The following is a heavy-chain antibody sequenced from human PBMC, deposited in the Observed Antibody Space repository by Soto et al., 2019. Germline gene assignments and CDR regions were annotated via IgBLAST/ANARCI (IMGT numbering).Heavy chain of an antibody. CDR3: ARDSSSWPDAFDI. CDR2: ISSSSSYI. J-gene: IGHJ3*02. Sequence: GGSLRLSCAASGFTFSSYSMNWVRQAPGKGLEWVSSISSSSSYIYYADSVKGRFTISRDNAKNSLYQQMNSLRAEDTAVYYCARDSSSWPDAFDIWGQGTMVTVSS. V-gene: IGHV3-21*01. D-gene: IGHD6-13*01. CDR1: GFTFSSYS.